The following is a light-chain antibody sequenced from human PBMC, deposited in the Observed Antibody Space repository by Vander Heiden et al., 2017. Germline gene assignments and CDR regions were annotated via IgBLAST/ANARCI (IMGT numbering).Light chain of an antibody. V-gene: IGLV1-51*01. CDR2: DNN. CDR3: GTWEGSMSVVV. J-gene: IGLJ2*01. CDR1: SSNIGNDN. Sequence: QPVLTQPRPGSTAPGQKVTIASAGSSSNIGNDNVSWCQQLPGRAPKVLIYDNNKRPSGIPDRFSGSKSGTSTTMGSTGLKPGDDADYYCGTWEGSMSVVVFGGGTKLTVL.